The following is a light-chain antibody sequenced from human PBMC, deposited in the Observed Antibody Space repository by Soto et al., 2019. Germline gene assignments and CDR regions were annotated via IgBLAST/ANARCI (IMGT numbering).Light chain of an antibody. CDR2: EVS. J-gene: IGLJ1*01. V-gene: IGLV2-14*01. CDR1: SSDVGGYNY. CDR3: SSYTSSTPDV. Sequence: QSALTQPASVSGSPGQSISISCTGTSSDVGGYNYVSWYQQQPGKAPKLMIYEVSSRPSGVSDRFSGSKSGNTASLTISGLRAEDEADYYCSSYTSSTPDVFGTGTKVTVL.